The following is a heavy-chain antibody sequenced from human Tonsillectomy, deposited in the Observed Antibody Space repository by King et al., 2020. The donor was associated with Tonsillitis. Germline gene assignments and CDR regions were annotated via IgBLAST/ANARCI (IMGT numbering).Heavy chain of an antibody. CDR1: GFSLSNARMG. CDR2: IFSNDER. Sequence: VTLKESGPVLVKPTETLTLTCTVSGFSLSNARMGVSWLRQPPGKALEWLAHIFSNDERSYRISLNSRLTISKDTSKSQVVLTMTNMDPVDTATYFCARINNRVLRYFDWDFDYWGQGTLVTVSS. CDR3: ARINNRVLRYFDWDFDY. V-gene: IGHV2-26*01. D-gene: IGHD3-9*01. J-gene: IGHJ4*02.